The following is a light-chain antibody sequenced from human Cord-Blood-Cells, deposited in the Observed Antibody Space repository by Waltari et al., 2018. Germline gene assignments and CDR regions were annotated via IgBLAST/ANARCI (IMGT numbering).Light chain of an antibody. V-gene: IGKV3-20*01. CDR2: GAS. CDR3: QQYGSSPLYT. CDR1: QSVRSSY. J-gene: IGKJ2*01. Sequence: ELVLTQSPGTLSLSPGESATLSCRASQSVRSSYLAWYQQKPGQAPRLLIYGASSRATGIPDRFSGSGSGTDFTLTISRLEPEDFAVYYCQQYGSSPLYTFGQGTKLEIK.